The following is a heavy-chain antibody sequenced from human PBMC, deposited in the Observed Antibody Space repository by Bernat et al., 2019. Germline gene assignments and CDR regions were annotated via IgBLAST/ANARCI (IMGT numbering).Heavy chain of an antibody. V-gene: IGHV3-30*01. CDR3: ARAEAESCNGPNCYRYYLDY. J-gene: IGHJ4*02. CDR2: ISNDGSQK. Sequence: QVQLVESGGGAVQPGRSLRLSCAASGFNFSNYVMNWVRQTPGKGLEWVAVISNDGSQKFYADSVKGRFALSRDNSKNTLYLQMTSLGVDDTAVYYCARAEAESCNGPNCYRYYLDYWGQGTLVTVSS. CDR1: GFNFSNYV. D-gene: IGHD2-15*01.